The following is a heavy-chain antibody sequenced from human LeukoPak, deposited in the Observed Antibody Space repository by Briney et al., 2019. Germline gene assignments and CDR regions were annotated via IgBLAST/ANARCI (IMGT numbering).Heavy chain of an antibody. CDR1: GGSISSGSYY. V-gene: IGHV4-61*02. D-gene: IGHD6-13*01. J-gene: IGHJ4*02. CDR2: IYTSGST. Sequence: KSSETLSLTCTVSGGSISSGSYYWSWIRQPAGKGLEWIGRIYTSGSTNYNPSLKSRVTISVDTSKNQFSLKLSSVTAADTAVYYCARGYTQLGYDYWGQGTLVTVSS. CDR3: ARGYTQLGYDY.